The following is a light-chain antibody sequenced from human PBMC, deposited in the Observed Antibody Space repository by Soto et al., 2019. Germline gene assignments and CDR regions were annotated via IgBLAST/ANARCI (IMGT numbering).Light chain of an antibody. CDR1: QDIGNF. Sequence: DLLVTQSPSSLSASVGDRVTITCRASQDIGNFLGWLQQKPGKAPKSLIYGASSLQSGVPSRFSGSRSGTEFTLTITGLQPEDFATFYCLQYKTYPLTFGGGTKVEI. CDR3: LQYKTYPLT. CDR2: GAS. J-gene: IGKJ4*01. V-gene: IGKV1-16*01.